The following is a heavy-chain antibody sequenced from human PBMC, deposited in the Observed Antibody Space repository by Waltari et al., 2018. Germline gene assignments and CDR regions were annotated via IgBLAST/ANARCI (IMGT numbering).Heavy chain of an antibody. V-gene: IGHV1-3*01. Sequence: QVQLVQSGAEVEKPGASVKVACTASGYTVTSYGSHWVRQAPGQRLEWMGWINAGNGNAKYSQKFQGRVTITRDTSASTAYMELSSLRSEDTAVYYCARNGAGATSLDYWGQGTLVTVSS. D-gene: IGHD1-26*01. CDR3: ARNGAGATSLDY. CDR1: GYTVTSYG. CDR2: INAGNGNA. J-gene: IGHJ4*02.